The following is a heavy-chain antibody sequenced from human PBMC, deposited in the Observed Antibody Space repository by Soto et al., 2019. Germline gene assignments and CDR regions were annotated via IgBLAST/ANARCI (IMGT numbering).Heavy chain of an antibody. V-gene: IGHV2-5*01. CDR2: IYWNDDK. D-gene: IGHD3-22*01. Sequence: SGPTLVNPTQTLTLTCTFSGFSLSTSGVGVGWIRQPPGKALEWLALIYWNDDKRYSPSLKSRLTITKDTSKNQVVLTMTNMDPVDTATYYCARSVVVITNYYYYGMDVWGQGTXVTVSS. CDR3: ARSVVVITNYYYYGMDV. CDR1: GFSLSTSGVG. J-gene: IGHJ6*02.